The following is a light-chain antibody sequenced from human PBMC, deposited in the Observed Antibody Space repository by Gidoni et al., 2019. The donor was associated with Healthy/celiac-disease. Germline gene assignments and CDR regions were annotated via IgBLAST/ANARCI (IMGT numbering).Light chain of an antibody. CDR2: EAS. J-gene: IGKJ4*01. CDR3: QQYDNRPLT. Sequence: DIQMTQSLSSLSASVGDRVTITCKASQNISNYLTWYQQTPGKAAKRLIYEASNLETGVPSRFSGSGSGTDCTFTISSLQPEDIATYYCQQYDNRPLTFGGGTKVEIK. CDR1: QNISNY. V-gene: IGKV1-33*01.